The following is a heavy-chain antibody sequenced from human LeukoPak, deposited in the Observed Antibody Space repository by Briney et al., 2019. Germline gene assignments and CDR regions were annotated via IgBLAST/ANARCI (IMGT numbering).Heavy chain of an antibody. V-gene: IGHV3-73*01. CDR1: GFTFSGSA. J-gene: IGHJ3*02. CDR2: LRSKANSSAT. CDR3: ARGLHGDAFYI. D-gene: IGHD5/OR15-5a*01. Sequence: GGSLRLSYAASGFTFSGSAMLWVRQASGKGLEWVGRLRSKANSSATAYAASVKGRFTISRDNAKSSLYLQMNSLRAEDTAMYYCARGLHGDAFYIWGQGTMVTVSS.